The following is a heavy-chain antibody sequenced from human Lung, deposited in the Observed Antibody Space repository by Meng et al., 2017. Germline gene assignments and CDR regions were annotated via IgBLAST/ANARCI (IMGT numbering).Heavy chain of an antibody. J-gene: IGHJ3*02. CDR1: GFNFSGSD. CDR2: IETKPNNYAT. CDR3: TIYTSGHI. V-gene: IGHV3-73*02. D-gene: IGHD6-19*01. Sequence: VLVEQGGGGMGHPGGSLRLSCVVSGFNFSGSDRHWVRHAAGKGLELVGRIETKPNNYATSYAASVRGRFTISRDDSKNTAYLEMNSLKTEDTALYYCTIYTSGHIWGQGTMVTVSS.